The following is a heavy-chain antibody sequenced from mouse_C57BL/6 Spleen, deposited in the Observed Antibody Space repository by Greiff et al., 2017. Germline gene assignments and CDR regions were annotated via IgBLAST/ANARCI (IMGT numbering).Heavy chain of an antibody. V-gene: IGHV1-69*01. CDR1: GYTFTSYW. CDR2: IDPSDSYT. J-gene: IGHJ2*01. CDR3: AREGDYDEGGYCDY. D-gene: IGHD2-4*01. Sequence: QVQLQQPGAELVMPGASVKLSCKASGYTFTSYWMHWVKQRPGQGLEWIGEIDPSDSYTNYNQKFKGKSTLTVDKSSSTAYMQLSSLTSEDSAVYYCAREGDYDEGGYCDYWGQGTTLTVSS.